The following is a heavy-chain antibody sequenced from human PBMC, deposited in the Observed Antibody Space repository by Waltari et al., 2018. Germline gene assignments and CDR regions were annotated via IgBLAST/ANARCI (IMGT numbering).Heavy chain of an antibody. CDR1: GGPISSHY. J-gene: IGHJ6*03. CDR3: ARDAQVESSYYYYYMDV. V-gene: IGHV4-59*11. Sequence: QVQLQESGPGLVKPSETLSLTCTCSGGPISSHYLGWIRQPPGKGLEWIGYIYYSGRTNYNPSLKSRVTISVDTSKNQFSLKLSSVTAADTAVYYCARDAQVESSYYYYYMDVWGKGTTVTVSS. CDR2: IYYSGRT.